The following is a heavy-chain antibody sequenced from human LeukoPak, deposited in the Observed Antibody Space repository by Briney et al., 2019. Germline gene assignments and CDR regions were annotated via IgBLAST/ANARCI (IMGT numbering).Heavy chain of an antibody. CDR1: GFSISSDDYY. CDR3: ARQAPLLGDPFDI. CDR2: IYYSGST. D-gene: IGHD3-16*01. Sequence: SETLSLTCTVSGFSISSDDYYWAWIRQPPGKGLEWIGSIYYSGSTYYNPSLKSRVTISLDTSKNQASLKLKSVTAADTAVYYCARQAPLLGDPFDIWGQGTMVTVSS. V-gene: IGHV4-39*01. J-gene: IGHJ3*02.